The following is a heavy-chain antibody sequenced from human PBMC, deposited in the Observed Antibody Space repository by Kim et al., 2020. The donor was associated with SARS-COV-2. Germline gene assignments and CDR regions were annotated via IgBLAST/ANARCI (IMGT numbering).Heavy chain of an antibody. V-gene: IGHV3-23*01. CDR2: IVGSGDST. D-gene: IGHD1-1*01. CDR1: GFPFSSWA. J-gene: IGHJ4*02. Sequence: GGSLRLSCATSGFPFSSWAMTWVRQAPGKGLEWVSGIVGSGDSTAYADSVKGRFTISRDNSRNMLYLQMNSLRADDTAAYYCAHIWNRPYWGQGTLVTVS. CDR3: AHIWNRPY.